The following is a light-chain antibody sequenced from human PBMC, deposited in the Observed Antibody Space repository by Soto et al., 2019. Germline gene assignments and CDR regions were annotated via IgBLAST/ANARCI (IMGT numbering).Light chain of an antibody. CDR1: QSVSSSY. J-gene: IGKJ1*01. V-gene: IGKV3-20*01. CDR2: DIS. CDR3: QQYGSSPRT. Sequence: EIGLTQSPGTLSLSPGDRATLSCRASQSVSSSYLAWYQQTPGQAPRLLIYDISRRATDIPDRFSGSGSGTDFTLTISRLEPEDFAVYYCQQYGSSPRTFGQGTKVDI.